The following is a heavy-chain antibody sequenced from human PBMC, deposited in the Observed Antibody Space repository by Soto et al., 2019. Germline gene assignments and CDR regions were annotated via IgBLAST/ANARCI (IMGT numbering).Heavy chain of an antibody. CDR3: GSVRPSGYVLS. CDR2: VYFSGNT. D-gene: IGHD6-25*01. CDR1: GGSLSSYY. Sequence: SETLSLTCTVSGGSLSSYYWTWIRQSPGKGLEWIGYVYFSGNTNYNPSLKSRVTVSIDTSKNQFSLRLASVTAADTAFYYCGSVRPSGYVLSWGQGTLVTVSS. V-gene: IGHV4-59*01. J-gene: IGHJ5*02.